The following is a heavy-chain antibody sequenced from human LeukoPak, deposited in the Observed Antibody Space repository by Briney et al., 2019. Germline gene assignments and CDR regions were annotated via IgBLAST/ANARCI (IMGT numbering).Heavy chain of an antibody. CDR1: GFTFSNAW. V-gene: IGHV3-15*07. Sequence: GGSLRLSCAASGFTFSNAWMNWVRQAPGKGLEWVGRVKSKIDGGAGTTDYAAPVKGRFTISRDDSKNTLYLQMNSLRAEDTAVYYCAKRMENRKWELLGGFDYWGQGTLVTVSS. J-gene: IGHJ4*02. D-gene: IGHD1-26*01. CDR3: AKRMENRKWELLGGFDY. CDR2: VKSKIDGGAGTT.